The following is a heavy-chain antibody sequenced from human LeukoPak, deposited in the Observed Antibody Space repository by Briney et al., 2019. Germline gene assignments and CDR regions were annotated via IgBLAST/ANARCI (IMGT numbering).Heavy chain of an antibody. J-gene: IGHJ4*02. CDR2: IYTSGST. CDR1: GGSISSYY. CDR3: VHGYYDSSGYLIDY. Sequence: SETLSLTCTVSGGSISSYYWSWIRQPAGEGLEWIGRIYTSGSTNYNPSLKSRVTMSVDTSKNQFSLKLSSVTAADTAVYYCVHGYYDSSGYLIDYWGQGTLVTVSS. D-gene: IGHD3-22*01. V-gene: IGHV4-4*07.